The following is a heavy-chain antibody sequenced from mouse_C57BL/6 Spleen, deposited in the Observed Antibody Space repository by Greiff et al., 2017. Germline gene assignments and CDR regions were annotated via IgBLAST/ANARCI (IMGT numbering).Heavy chain of an antibody. CDR2: IYPGDGDT. V-gene: IGHV1-82*01. Sequence: QVQLKESGPELVKPGASVKISCKASGYAFSSSWMNWVKQRPGKGLEWIGRIYPGDGDTNYNGKFKGKATLTADKSSSTAYMQLSSLTSEDSAVYFCARKGYDYANYFDYWGQGTTLTVSS. CDR3: ARKGYDYANYFDY. J-gene: IGHJ2*01. D-gene: IGHD2-4*01. CDR1: GYAFSSSW.